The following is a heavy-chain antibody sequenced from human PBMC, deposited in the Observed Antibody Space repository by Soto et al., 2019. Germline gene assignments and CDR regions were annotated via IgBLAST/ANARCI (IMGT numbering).Heavy chain of an antibody. V-gene: IGHV1-69*13. D-gene: IGHD3-3*01. Sequence: SVKVSCKASGGTFSSYAISWVRQAPGQGLEWMGGIIPILGTANYAQKFQGRVTITADESTSTAYMELSSLRSEDTAVYYCARAKAYDFWSGYPPRGYYGMDVWGQGTTVTVSS. CDR1: GGTFSSYA. CDR2: IIPILGTA. CDR3: ARAKAYDFWSGYPPRGYYGMDV. J-gene: IGHJ6*02.